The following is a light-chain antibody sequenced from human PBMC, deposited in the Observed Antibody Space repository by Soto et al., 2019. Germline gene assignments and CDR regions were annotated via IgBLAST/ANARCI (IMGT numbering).Light chain of an antibody. V-gene: IGKV3-20*01. J-gene: IGKJ2*01. Sequence: EIVLTQSPGTLSLSPGQRATLSCRASQSVSSSYLAWYQHKRGQAPRLLMFGTGSRATGIPDRFSGTGSGTDFTLIINRLEPEDFAVYYCQQYSSTPHTFGQGTKLETK. CDR2: GTG. CDR1: QSVSSSY. CDR3: QQYSSTPHT.